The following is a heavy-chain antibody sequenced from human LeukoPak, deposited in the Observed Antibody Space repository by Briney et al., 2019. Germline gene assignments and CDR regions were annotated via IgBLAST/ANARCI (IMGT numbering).Heavy chain of an antibody. Sequence: GGSLRLSCAASGFTFSSYAMSWVRHAPGKGLEWVSGISGSGYSTYYADSVKGGFTISRDNSKNTLYLQMNSLRAEDTAVYYCAKDLLVVRDAFDIWGQGTMVTVSS. CDR1: GFTFSSYA. V-gene: IGHV3-23*01. J-gene: IGHJ3*02. CDR2: ISGSGYST. D-gene: IGHD2-15*01. CDR3: AKDLLVVRDAFDI.